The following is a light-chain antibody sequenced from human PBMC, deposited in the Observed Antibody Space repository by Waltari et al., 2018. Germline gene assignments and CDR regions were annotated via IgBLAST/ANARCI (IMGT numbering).Light chain of an antibody. CDR1: NLEARY. CDR2: QDS. Sequence: SYELTQSPSVSVSPGQPASLSCPGDNLEARYVCWYQQKPGQSPVLVLHQDSKRPSGIPERFSGFNSGNTATLTISETQAMDEADYYCQAWDRNTYVVFGGGTKLTVL. CDR3: QAWDRNTYVV. J-gene: IGLJ2*01. V-gene: IGLV3-1*01.